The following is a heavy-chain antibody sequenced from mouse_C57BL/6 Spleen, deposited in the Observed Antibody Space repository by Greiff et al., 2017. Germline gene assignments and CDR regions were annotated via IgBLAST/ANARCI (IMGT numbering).Heavy chain of an antibody. CDR3: ARERDYDDLLYAMDY. CDR2: INPNYGTT. CDR1: GYSFTDYN. J-gene: IGHJ4*01. V-gene: IGHV1-39*01. Sequence: QLKQSGPELVKPGASVKISCKASGYSFTDYNMNWVKQSNGKSLEWIGVINPNYGTTSYNQKFKGKATLTVDQSSSTAYMQLNSLTSEESAVYYCARERDYDDLLYAMDYWGQGTSVTVSS. D-gene: IGHD2-4*01.